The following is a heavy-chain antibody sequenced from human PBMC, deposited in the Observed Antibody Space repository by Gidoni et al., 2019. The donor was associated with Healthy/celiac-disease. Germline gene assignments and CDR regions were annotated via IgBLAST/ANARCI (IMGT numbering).Heavy chain of an antibody. V-gene: IGHV4-39*07. CDR1: GGSISSSSYY. CDR3: ARGVVTMVRGVVYYFDY. Sequence: QLQLQESGPGLVKPSETLSLTCTVSGGSISSSSYYWGWIRQPPGKGLEWIGSIYYSGSTYYNPSLKSRVTISVDTSKNQFSLKLSSVTAADTAVYYCARGVVTMVRGVVYYFDYWGQGTLVTVSS. D-gene: IGHD3-10*01. J-gene: IGHJ4*02. CDR2: IYYSGST.